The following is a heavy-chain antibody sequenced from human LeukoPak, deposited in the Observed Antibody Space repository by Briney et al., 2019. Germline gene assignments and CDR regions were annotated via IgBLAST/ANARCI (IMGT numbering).Heavy chain of an antibody. D-gene: IGHD3-10*01. V-gene: IGHV3-66*01. Sequence: GGSLRLSCAASGFTVSTNYMSWVRQAPGKGLEWGSLVYSGGTTYHADSVKGRFTISRDDSKNTVYLQMNSLRAEDTAVYYCVKSPWYHGSGSYSGTIHWGQGTLVTVSS. CDR2: VYSGGTT. CDR1: GFTVSTNY. J-gene: IGHJ4*02. CDR3: VKSPWYHGSGSYSGTIH.